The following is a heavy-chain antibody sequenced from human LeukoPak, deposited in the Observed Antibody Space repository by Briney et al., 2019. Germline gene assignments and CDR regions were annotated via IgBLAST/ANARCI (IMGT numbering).Heavy chain of an antibody. J-gene: IGHJ3*02. CDR1: GDSVSNNNAA. CDR2: TCYRSKWYI. D-gene: IGHD1-26*01. CDR3: ARDRKSSGSYFAFDI. Sequence: SQTLSLTCVISGDSVSNNNAAWNWIRQSPSSGLEWLGRTCYRSKWYIDYAVSVKSRITINPDTSKNQFSLQLNSVTPEDTAVYYCARDRKSSGSYFAFDIWGQGTMVTVSS. V-gene: IGHV6-1*01.